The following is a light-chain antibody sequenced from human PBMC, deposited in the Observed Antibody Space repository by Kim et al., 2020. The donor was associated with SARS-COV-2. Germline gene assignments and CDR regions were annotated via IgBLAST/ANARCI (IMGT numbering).Light chain of an antibody. CDR2: LNSDGSH. J-gene: IGLJ2*01. Sequence: ASLGASVKLTGTLSSGHSSYAIAWHQQQPEKGPRYLMKLNSDGSHSKGDGIPDRFSGSSSGAERYLTISSRQSEDEADYYCQTSGVFGGGTQLTVL. V-gene: IGLV4-69*01. CDR3: QTSGV. CDR1: SGHSSYA.